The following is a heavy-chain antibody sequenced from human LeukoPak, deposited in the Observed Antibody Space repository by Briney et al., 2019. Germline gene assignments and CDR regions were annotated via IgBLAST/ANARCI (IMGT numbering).Heavy chain of an antibody. J-gene: IGHJ5*02. D-gene: IGHD3-10*01. CDR3: ARRLPVYGSGSYYRLRVWFDP. CDR1: GGSISSYY. Sequence: SETLSLTCTVSGGSISSYYWSWVRQPPGKGLEWIGYIHYSGSTKYNPSLKSRVTISVDTSKNQFSLKLSSVTAADTAVYYCARRLPVYGSGSYYRLRVWFDPWGQGTLVTVSS. CDR2: IHYSGST. V-gene: IGHV4-59*12.